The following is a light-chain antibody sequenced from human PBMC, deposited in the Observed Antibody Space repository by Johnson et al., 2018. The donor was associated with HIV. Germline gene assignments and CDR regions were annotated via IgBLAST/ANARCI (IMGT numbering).Light chain of an antibody. J-gene: IGLJ1*01. V-gene: IGLV1-51*01. CDR3: ETWDSSLSAGAV. CDR1: NSNIGNNY. CDR2: DNN. Sequence: QPVLTQPPSVSAAPGQKVTISCSGSNSNIGNNYVSWYQQLPGTAPKLLIYDNNKRPSGIPDRFSGSKSGTSATLGITGLQTGDEADYYCETWDSSLSAGAVFGTGTKVTVL.